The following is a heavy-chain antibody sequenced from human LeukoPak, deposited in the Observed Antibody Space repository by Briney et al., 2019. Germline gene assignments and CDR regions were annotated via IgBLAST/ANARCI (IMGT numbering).Heavy chain of an antibody. CDR3: ARDSSGSGFFDY. V-gene: IGHV3-23*01. J-gene: IGHJ4*02. CDR2: ISGSGGST. D-gene: IGHD6-19*01. Sequence: GGSLRLSCAASGFTFSSYAMSWVRQAPGKGLGWVSAISGSGGSTYYADSVKGRFTISRDNSKNTLYLQMNSLRAEDTAVYYCARDSSGSGFFDYWGQGTLVTVSS. CDR1: GFTFSSYA.